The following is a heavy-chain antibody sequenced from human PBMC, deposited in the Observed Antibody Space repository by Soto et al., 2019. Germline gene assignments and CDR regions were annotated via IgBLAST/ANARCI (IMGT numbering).Heavy chain of an antibody. D-gene: IGHD2-2*01. CDR3: ARAERCSSTSCYSGSWFDP. J-gene: IGHJ5*02. CDR2: IYYSGST. Sequence: PSETLSLTCTVSGGSISSGGYYWSWIRQHPGKGLEWIGYIYYSGSTYYNPSLKSRVNISVDTSKNQLSLKLSSVTAADTAVYYCARAERCSSTSCYSGSWFDPWGQGTLVTVSS. CDR1: GGSISSGGYY. V-gene: IGHV4-31*03.